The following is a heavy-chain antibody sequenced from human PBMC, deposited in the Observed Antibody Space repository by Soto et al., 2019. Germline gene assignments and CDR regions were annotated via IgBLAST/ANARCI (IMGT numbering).Heavy chain of an antibody. V-gene: IGHV3-7*01. CDR3: ARENYFDY. J-gene: IGHJ4*02. CDR1: GFTFRNYW. Sequence: GGSLRLSCAASGFTFRNYWMGWVRQTPDKGLEWVANIKPDGSDKYYADSVKGRFTISRDNAKNSLYLQVNSLRAEDTAVYYCARENYFDYWGQGTLVTVSS. CDR2: IKPDGSDK.